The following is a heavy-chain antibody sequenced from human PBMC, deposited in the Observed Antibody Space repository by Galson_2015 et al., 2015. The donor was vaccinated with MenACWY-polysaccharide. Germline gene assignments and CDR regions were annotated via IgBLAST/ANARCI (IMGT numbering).Heavy chain of an antibody. Sequence: TLSLTCTVSGGSISSGDYYWSWLRQPPGQGLEWIGYIYYSGSTYYNPSLKSRVTISVDTSRNQFSLKLSSVNAADTAVYYCARDVHDPYYYDSSGYDAFEIWGQGTMVTVSS. V-gene: IGHV4-30-4*01. CDR2: IYYSGST. D-gene: IGHD3-22*01. CDR3: ARDVHDPYYYDSSGYDAFEI. J-gene: IGHJ3*02. CDR1: GGSISSGDYY.